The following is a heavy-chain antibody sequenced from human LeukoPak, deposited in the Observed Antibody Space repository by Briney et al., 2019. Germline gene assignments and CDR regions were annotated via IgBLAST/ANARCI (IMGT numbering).Heavy chain of an antibody. V-gene: IGHV3-64*01. D-gene: IGHD3-10*01. CDR3: ARIGGRYGMDV. CDR2: ISSNGGST. CDR1: GFTFSSYA. J-gene: IGHJ6*02. Sequence: GGSLRLSCAASGFTFSSYAMHWVRQAPGKGLEYVSAISSNGGSTYYANSVKGRFTISRDNSKNTLYLQMGGLRAEDMAVYYCARIGGRYGMDVWGQGTTVTVSS.